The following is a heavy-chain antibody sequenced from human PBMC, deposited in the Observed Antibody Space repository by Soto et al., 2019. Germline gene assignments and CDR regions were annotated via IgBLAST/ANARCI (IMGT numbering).Heavy chain of an antibody. V-gene: IGHV1-69*01. J-gene: IGHJ5*02. CDR3: ARDNNGVGGPGPPGGFAP. CDR1: RVGIDCKS. CDR2: IIPIFGTA. D-gene: IGHD3-10*01. Sequence: KLRSDASRVGIDCKSRSSPQHYPEQGLEWMGGIIPIFGTANYAQKFQGRVTITADESTSTAYMELSSLRSEDTAVYYCARDNNGVGGPGPPGGFAPWGKGTLVTVTP.